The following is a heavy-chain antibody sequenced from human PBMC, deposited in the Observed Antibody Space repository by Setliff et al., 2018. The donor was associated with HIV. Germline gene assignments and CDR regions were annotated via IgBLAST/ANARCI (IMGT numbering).Heavy chain of an antibody. Sequence: PGGSLRLSCEGSGFIFNNYAMHWVRLRPGKGLEWVSGISWNSDIMDYADSVRGRFTISIDNAKNSLYLQMNSLRADDTAVYYCARDWSSSPLSRDNFDYWGQGTLVTVSS. D-gene: IGHD6-6*01. CDR3: ARDWSSSPLSRDNFDY. CDR1: GFIFNNYA. V-gene: IGHV3-9*01. J-gene: IGHJ4*02. CDR2: ISWNSDIM.